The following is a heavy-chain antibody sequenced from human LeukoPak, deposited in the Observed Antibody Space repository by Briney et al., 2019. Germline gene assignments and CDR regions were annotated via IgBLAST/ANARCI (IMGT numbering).Heavy chain of an antibody. CDR2: ISAYNGNT. Sequence: GASVKVSCKASGYTFTSYGISWVRQAPGQGLEWMGWISAYNGNTNYAQKLQGRVTMTTDTSTSTAYMELRSLRSDDTAVYYCARDAEYSSSGGWFDPWGQGTLVTVSS. CDR1: GYTFTSYG. D-gene: IGHD6-6*01. J-gene: IGHJ5*02. CDR3: ARDAEYSSSGGWFDP. V-gene: IGHV1-18*01.